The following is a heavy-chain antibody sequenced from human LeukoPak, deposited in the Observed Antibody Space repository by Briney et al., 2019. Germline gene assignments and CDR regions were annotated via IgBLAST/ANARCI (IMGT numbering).Heavy chain of an antibody. V-gene: IGHV1-8*01. CDR3: ARGGYCSGGSCHLGAFDI. Sequence: ASVKVSCKASGYTFTSYDVNWVRQATGQGLEWMGWMNPNSGNTGYAQKFQGRVTMTRNTSISTAYMELSSLRSEDTAVYYCARGGYCSGGSCHLGAFDIWGQGTMVTVSS. CDR2: MNPNSGNT. D-gene: IGHD2-15*01. J-gene: IGHJ3*02. CDR1: GYTFTSYD.